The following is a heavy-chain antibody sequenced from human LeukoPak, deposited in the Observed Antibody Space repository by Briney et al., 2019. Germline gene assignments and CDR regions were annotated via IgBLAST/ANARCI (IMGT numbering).Heavy chain of an antibody. CDR3: AREGGSYYVGFDY. J-gene: IGHJ4*02. CDR2: VSSSGSYI. Sequence: SAVSSSGSYIYYRDSVKGRFTISRDNAKNSLYLQMNSLRAEDTAVYYCAREGGSYYVGFDYWGQGTLVTVSS. D-gene: IGHD1-26*01. V-gene: IGHV3-21*05.